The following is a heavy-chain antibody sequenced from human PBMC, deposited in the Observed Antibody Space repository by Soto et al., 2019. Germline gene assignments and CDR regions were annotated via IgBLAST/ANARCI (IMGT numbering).Heavy chain of an antibody. Sequence: GASVKVSCKASGGTFSSYAISWVRQAPGQGLEWMGGIIPIFGTANYAQKFQGRVTITADKSTSTAYMELSSLRSEDTAVYYCARGRVAVAGRGFGIYYLDYWGQGTLVTVSS. CDR3: ARGRVAVAGRGFGIYYLDY. CDR2: IIPIFGTA. D-gene: IGHD6-19*01. CDR1: GGTFSSYA. J-gene: IGHJ4*02. V-gene: IGHV1-69*06.